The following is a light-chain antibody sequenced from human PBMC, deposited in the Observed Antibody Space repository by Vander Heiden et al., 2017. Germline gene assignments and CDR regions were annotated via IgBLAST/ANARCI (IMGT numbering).Light chain of an antibody. J-gene: IGLJ2*01. CDR1: SSNNGGGYD. CDR2: GNS. V-gene: IGLV1-40*01. CDR3: QSYDSSLSGVV. Sequence: QSVLTPPPSVSGAPGHRLPLSCSGSSSNNGGGYDVESCQQLPGTAPKLLIYGNSNRPPGVPDRLFGAKSGTSASLAITGLQAEDEADYYCQSYDSSLSGVVFGGGTRVTVL.